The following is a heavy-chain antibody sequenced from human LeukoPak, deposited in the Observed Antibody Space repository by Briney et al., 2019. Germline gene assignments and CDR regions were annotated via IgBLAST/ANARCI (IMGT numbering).Heavy chain of an antibody. CDR1: GFTFSSYA. J-gene: IGHJ4*02. CDR3: ASNDYSNGY. CDR2: ISYDGSNK. Sequence: GGSLRLSCAASGFTFSSYAMHWVRQAPGKGLEWVAVISYDGSNKYYADSVKGRFTISRDNSKNTLYLQMNSLRAEDTAVYYCASNDYSNGYWGQGTLVTVSS. V-gene: IGHV3-30-3*01. D-gene: IGHD4-11*01.